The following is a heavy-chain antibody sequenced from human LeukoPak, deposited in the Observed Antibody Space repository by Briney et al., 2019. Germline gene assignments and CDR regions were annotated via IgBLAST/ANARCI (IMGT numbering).Heavy chain of an antibody. Sequence: ASVKVSCKASGYTFTSYAMHWVRQAPGQRLEWMGWINAGNGNTKYSQKFQGRVTITRDTSASTAYMELSSLRSEDTAVYYCARGTVRLWFGELYYYYGMDVWGQGTTVTVYS. CDR3: ARGTVRLWFGELYYYYGMDV. CDR1: GYTFTSYA. D-gene: IGHD3-10*01. J-gene: IGHJ6*02. CDR2: INAGNGNT. V-gene: IGHV1-3*01.